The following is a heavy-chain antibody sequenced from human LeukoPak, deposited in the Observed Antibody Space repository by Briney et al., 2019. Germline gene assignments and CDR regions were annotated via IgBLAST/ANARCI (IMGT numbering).Heavy chain of an antibody. D-gene: IGHD2-2*01. CDR1: GGTFSSYA. J-gene: IGHJ6*03. Sequence: GASVKVSCTASGGTFSSYAISWVRQAPGQGLEWMGGIIPIFGTANYAQKFQGRVTITADKSTSTAYMELSSLRSEDTAVYYCARVVVVPAAMFWKNYYYYYMDVWGKGTTVTVSS. CDR3: ARVVVVPAAMFWKNYYYYYMDV. CDR2: IIPIFGTA. V-gene: IGHV1-69*06.